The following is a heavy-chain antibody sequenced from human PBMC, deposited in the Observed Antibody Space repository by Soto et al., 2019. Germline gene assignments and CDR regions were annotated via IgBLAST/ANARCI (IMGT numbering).Heavy chain of an antibody. V-gene: IGHV4-30-2*01. J-gene: IGHJ6*02. Sequence: PSETLSLTCAVSGGSISSGGYSWSWIRQPPGKGLEWIGYIYHSGYTYCNPSLKSRVTISVDRSKNQFSLKLSSVTAADTAVYYCARAHYGDYGNCMDVWRQGTTVTVSS. CDR3: ARAHYGDYGNCMDV. CDR2: IYHSGYT. D-gene: IGHD4-17*01. CDR1: GGSISSGGYS.